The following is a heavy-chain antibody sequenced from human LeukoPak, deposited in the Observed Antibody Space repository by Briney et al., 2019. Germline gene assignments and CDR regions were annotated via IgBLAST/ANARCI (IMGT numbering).Heavy chain of an antibody. CDR1: GRSFSGYD. CDR3: ASLGCSGGHWRSFDY. V-gene: IGHV4-34*01. J-gene: IGHJ4*02. Sequence: SETLSLTCAVYGRSFSGYDCSWTRQPPGKGLEWIGEINHRGSTNYNPSLKSRVTISVDTSQNQFSLKLSSVAAADTAVYDCASLGCSGGHWRSFDYCSQGTVVTVTS. CDR2: INHRGST. D-gene: IGHD6-19*01.